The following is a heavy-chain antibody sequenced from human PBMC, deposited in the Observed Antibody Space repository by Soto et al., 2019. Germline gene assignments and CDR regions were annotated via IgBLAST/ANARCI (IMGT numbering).Heavy chain of an antibody. Sequence: GGSLRLSCSASGFTFSNYAIHWVRQAPGKGLEYVSAITSNGDSTYYADSVKGRFAISRDNSRNTLFLQMSSLRAEDTAVYYCVKTQGYYSDSATEYYGWSPGTLVTVSS. CDR2: ITSNGDST. V-gene: IGHV3-64D*06. CDR1: GFTFSNYA. J-gene: IGHJ4*02. CDR3: VKTQGYYSDSATEYYG. D-gene: IGHD3-22*01.